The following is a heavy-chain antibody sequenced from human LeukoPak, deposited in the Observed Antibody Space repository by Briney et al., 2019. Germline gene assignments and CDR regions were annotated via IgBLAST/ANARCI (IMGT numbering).Heavy chain of an antibody. D-gene: IGHD5-12*01. CDR1: GFTFGDYA. CDR2: IRSKAYGGTT. V-gene: IGHV3-49*02. Sequence: GASPRLSCTASGFTFGDYAMSWVHHAPGKGRELLGFIRSKAYGGTTEYAASVKGRFTISRDDSISIAYLQMNSLKTEDTAVYYCASPGRVASYGGYVGGDYWGQGTLVTVSS. J-gene: IGHJ4*02. CDR3: ASPGRVASYGGYVGGDY.